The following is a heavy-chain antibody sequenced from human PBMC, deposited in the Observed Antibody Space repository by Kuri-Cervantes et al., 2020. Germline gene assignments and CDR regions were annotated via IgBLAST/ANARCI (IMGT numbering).Heavy chain of an antibody. CDR3: ARLYCGQTSCFGKVYRPGGSVNPYYYYYMDV. D-gene: IGHD2-2*01. Sequence: GESLKISCAASGFTFSSYGMHGVRQAPGKGLEWVAFIRYDGSNKYYADSVKGRFTISRDNAKNSLSLQMDSLRAEDTAVYYCARLYCGQTSCFGKVYRPGGSVNPYYYYYMDVWGKGTTVTVSS. CDR1: GFTFSSYG. V-gene: IGHV3-30*02. CDR2: IRYDGSNK. J-gene: IGHJ6*03.